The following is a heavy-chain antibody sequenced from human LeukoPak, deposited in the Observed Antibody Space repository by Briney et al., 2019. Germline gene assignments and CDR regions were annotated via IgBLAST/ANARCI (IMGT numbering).Heavy chain of an antibody. CDR2: IRSKANSYAT. D-gene: IGHD3-9*01. V-gene: IGHV3-73*01. Sequence: PGGPLRLSCAPPGFPSSASPLHWAPQASGKGWGGVGRIRSKANSYATAYAASVKGRFTISRDDSKNTAYLQMNSLKTEDTAVYYCTRLHDILTGYYDYWGQGTLVTVSS. CDR3: TRLHDILTGYYDY. J-gene: IGHJ4*02. CDR1: GFPSSASP.